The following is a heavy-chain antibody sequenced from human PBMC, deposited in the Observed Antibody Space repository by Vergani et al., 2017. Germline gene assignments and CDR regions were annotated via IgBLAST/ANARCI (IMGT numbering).Heavy chain of an antibody. CDR3: GLAESSTSGKNSVCITPETGIWFDP. J-gene: IGHJ5*02. CDR2: ITPFNGNT. Sequence: QMQLVQSGAEVKKTGSSVKVSCKASGYTFTYRYLHWVRQAPGQALEWMGWITPFNGNTNYAQKFQDRVTITRDRSMSTAYMELSSLRSEDTAMYYCGLAESSTSGKNSVCITPETGIWFDPWGQGTLVTVSS. V-gene: IGHV1-45*02. CDR1: GYTFTYRY. D-gene: IGHD2-2*01.